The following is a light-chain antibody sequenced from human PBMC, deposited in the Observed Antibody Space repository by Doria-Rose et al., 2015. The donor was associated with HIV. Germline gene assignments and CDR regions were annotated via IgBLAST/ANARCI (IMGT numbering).Light chain of an antibody. V-gene: IGKV3-11*01. CDR3: QQRAIPLT. CDR1: QIVTSS. J-gene: IGKJ4*01. CDR2: DAS. Sequence: EIGLTQSPVTLSLYPGERAAVSCRASQIVTSSLVWYQQRSGQPPRLLIYDASNRATGVPARFSGSGSGTDFTLTISSLEPEDSAVYYCQQRAIPLTFGGGTKVEIK.